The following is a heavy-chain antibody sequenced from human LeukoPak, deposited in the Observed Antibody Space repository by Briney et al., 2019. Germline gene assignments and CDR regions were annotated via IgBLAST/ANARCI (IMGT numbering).Heavy chain of an antibody. D-gene: IGHD4-11*01. CDR3: ARETTGLARYFDY. J-gene: IGHJ4*02. CDR2: IYTSGST. CDR1: GGSISSYY. Sequence: MSSETLSLTCTVSGGSISSYYWSWIRRPAGKGLEWIGRIYTSGSTNYNPSLKSRVTMSVDTSKNQFSLNLSSVTAADTAFYYCARETTGLARYFDYWGQGTLVTVSS. V-gene: IGHV4-4*07.